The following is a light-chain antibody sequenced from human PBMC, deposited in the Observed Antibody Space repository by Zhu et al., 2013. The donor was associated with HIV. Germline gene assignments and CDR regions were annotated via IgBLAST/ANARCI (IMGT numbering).Light chain of an antibody. V-gene: IGLV1-40*01. Sequence: QSVLTQPPSVSGAPGQRITISCTGSSSNIGAAYDVHWYQQLPGTAPKLLIYGHNNRPSGVPDRFSASKSGTSASLAITGLQTEDEAEYYCAAWDGSLNVGVFGGGTKLTVL. CDR3: AAWDGSLNVGV. CDR1: SSNIGAAYD. CDR2: GHN. J-gene: IGLJ3*02.